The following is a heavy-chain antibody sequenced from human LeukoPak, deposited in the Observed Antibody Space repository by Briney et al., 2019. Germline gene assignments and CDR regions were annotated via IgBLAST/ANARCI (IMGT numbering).Heavy chain of an antibody. CDR3: ARVGVGAFDI. D-gene: IGHD3-3*01. Sequence: PGGSLRLSCAASGFTFSSYAMHWVRQAPGKGLEYVSAISSNGGSTYYANSVKGRFTISRDNSKNTLYLQMGSLRAEDMAVYYCARVGVGAFDIWGQGTMVTVSS. CDR2: ISSNGGST. CDR1: GFTFSSYA. J-gene: IGHJ3*02. V-gene: IGHV3-64*01.